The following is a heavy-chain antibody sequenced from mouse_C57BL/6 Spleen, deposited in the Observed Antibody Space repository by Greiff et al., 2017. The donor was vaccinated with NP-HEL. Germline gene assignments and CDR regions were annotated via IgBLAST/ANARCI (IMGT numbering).Heavy chain of an antibody. J-gene: IGHJ3*01. CDR1: GYTFTDYE. V-gene: IGHV1-15*01. Sequence: VQLQQSGAELVRPGASVTLSCKASGYTFTDYEMHWVKQTPVHGLEWIGAIDPETGGTAYNQKFKGKAILTADKSSSTAYMELRSLTSEDSAVYYCTREGAQVLAYWGQGTLVTVSA. D-gene: IGHD3-2*02. CDR3: TREGAQVLAY. CDR2: IDPETGGT.